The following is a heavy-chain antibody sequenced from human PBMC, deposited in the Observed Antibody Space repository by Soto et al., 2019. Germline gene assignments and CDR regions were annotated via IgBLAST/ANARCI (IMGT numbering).Heavy chain of an antibody. J-gene: IGHJ4*02. V-gene: IGHV4-34*01. CDR1: GGSFIGYY. Sequence: SETLSLTCAVYGGSFIGYYWILIRQPPVKGLEWIVEINHSGSTNYNPSLKSRVTISVDTSKNQFSLKLSSVTAADTAVYYCARVYRLVDTAMVNGFDYWGQGTLVTVSS. CDR2: INHSGST. CDR3: ARVYRLVDTAMVNGFDY. D-gene: IGHD5-18*01.